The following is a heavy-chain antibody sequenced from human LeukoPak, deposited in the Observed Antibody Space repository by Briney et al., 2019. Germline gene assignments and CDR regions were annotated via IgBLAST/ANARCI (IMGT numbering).Heavy chain of an antibody. D-gene: IGHD5-24*01. CDR3: AKDPRDGYNPPLGY. J-gene: IGHJ4*02. CDR1: GFTFSSYG. Sequence: GGSLRLSCAASGFTFSSYGMSWVRQAPGKGLEWVSAISGSGGSTYYADSVKGRFTISRDNSKNTLYLQMNSLRAEDTAVYYCAKDPRDGYNPPLGYWGQGTLVTVSS. CDR2: ISGSGGST. V-gene: IGHV3-23*01.